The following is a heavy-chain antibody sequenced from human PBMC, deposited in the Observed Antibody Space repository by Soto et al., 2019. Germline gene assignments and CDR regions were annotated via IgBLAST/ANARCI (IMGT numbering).Heavy chain of an antibody. CDR3: ARRPGFGHAFDI. CDR2: IYYSGST. D-gene: IGHD3-10*01. CDR1: GGSISSYY. Sequence: QVQLQESGPGLVKPSETLSLTCTVSGGSISSYYWNWIRQPPGKGLEWIGYIYYSGSTNYNPSLKSRVTTSVDTSKNQFSLKLSSVTAADTAVYYCARRPGFGHAFDIWGQGTMVTVSS. J-gene: IGHJ3*02. V-gene: IGHV4-59*08.